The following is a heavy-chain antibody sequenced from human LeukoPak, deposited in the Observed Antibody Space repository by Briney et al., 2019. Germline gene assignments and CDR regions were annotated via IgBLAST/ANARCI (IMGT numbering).Heavy chain of an antibody. J-gene: IGHJ4*02. V-gene: IGHV3-23*01. CDR2: ISGSGGST. CDR1: GLTFSRYA. CDR3: ARELDSYGFWALDY. Sequence: PGGSLRLSCAASGLTFSRYAMSWVRQAPGKGLEWVSAISGSGGSTYYADSVKGRFTISRDNARNSLYLQMNSLRAEDTAVYYCARELDSYGFWALDYWGQGTLVTVSS. D-gene: IGHD5-18*01.